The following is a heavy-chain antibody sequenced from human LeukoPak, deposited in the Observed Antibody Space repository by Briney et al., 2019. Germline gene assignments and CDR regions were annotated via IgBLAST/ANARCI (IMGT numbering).Heavy chain of an antibody. V-gene: IGHV3-30*02. Sequence: PGGSLRLSCVGSGFTFSMSAMHWVRQAPGKGLEWVASKEKDGRTEYNADSVKGRFTISRDNSKNTLYLQMNSLRAEDTAVYYCAKVNPGPFDYWGQGTLVTVSS. D-gene: IGHD1-14*01. CDR2: KEKDGRTE. CDR1: GFTFSMSA. CDR3: AKVNPGPFDY. J-gene: IGHJ4*02.